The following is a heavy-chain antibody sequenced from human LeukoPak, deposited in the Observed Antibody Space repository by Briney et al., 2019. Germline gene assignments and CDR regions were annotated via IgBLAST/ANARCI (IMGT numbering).Heavy chain of an antibody. D-gene: IGHD6-13*01. Sequence: PSETLSLTCTVSGGSTTSDHWGWIRQSPGRGLEWIGHIYYSGSMKYNPTLMSRATISVDTSNNQFSLKLTTVTAADTAVYYCVVFIAGGGGRGYWGQGTQVTVSS. CDR3: VVFIAGGGGRGY. CDR1: GGSTTSDH. J-gene: IGHJ4*02. V-gene: IGHV4-59*01. CDR2: IYYSGSM.